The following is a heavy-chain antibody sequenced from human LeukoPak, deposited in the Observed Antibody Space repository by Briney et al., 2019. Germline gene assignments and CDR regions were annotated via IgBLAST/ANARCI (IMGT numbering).Heavy chain of an antibody. CDR1: GGSFSGYY. J-gene: IGHJ5*02. CDR2: IYHSGST. D-gene: IGHD3-10*01. CDR3: ARIYYGSGSYYNGDWFDP. Sequence: PSETLSLTCAVYGGSFSGYYWSWIRQPPGKGLEWIGEIYHSGSTNYNPSLKSRVTISVDTSKNQFSLKLSSVTAADTAVYYCARIYYGSGSYYNGDWFDPWGQGTLVTVSS. V-gene: IGHV4-34*01.